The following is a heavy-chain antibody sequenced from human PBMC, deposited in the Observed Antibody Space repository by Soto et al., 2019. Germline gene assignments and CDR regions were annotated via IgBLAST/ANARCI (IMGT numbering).Heavy chain of an antibody. V-gene: IGHV1-2*04. CDR1: GYIFPDYY. D-gene: IGHD6-6*01. Sequence: QVQLVQSGAEVKKPGASVKVSCKASGYIFPDYYVHWVRQAPGEGLEWMGRTNPNGGGTNYAQKFEGWVTLTTDTSISTAYMELSRLNFDDTAVYYCARGEQLVHFDSWGQGTLVTVSS. J-gene: IGHJ4*01. CDR2: TNPNGGGT. CDR3: ARGEQLVHFDS.